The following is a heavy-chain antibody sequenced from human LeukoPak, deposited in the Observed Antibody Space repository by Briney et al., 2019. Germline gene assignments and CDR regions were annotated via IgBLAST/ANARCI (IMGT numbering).Heavy chain of an antibody. J-gene: IGHJ4*02. Sequence: GGSLRLSCAASGFTFSSYAMSWVRQAPGKGLEWVSVISGSGGITYYADSVKGRFTISRDNSKNTLYLQMNSLRAEGTAVYYCAKDIGLYYYDTWGQGTLVTVSS. CDR1: GFTFSSYA. D-gene: IGHD3-22*01. CDR2: ISGSGGIT. CDR3: AKDIGLYYYDT. V-gene: IGHV3-23*01.